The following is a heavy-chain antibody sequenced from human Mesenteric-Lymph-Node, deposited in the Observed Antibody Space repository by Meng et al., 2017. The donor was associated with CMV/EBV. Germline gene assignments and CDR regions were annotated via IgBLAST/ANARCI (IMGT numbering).Heavy chain of an antibody. D-gene: IGHD5-18*01. CDR3: ARGLEGGYSSGFNLGY. J-gene: IGHJ4*02. CDR1: GYTFINNG. CDR2: ISVKNDDP. V-gene: IGHV1-18*04. Sequence: SGYTFINNGISWVRQDPGQGLEWMGWISVKNDDPKYAQKFQGRVTMTTDTSTSTDYMELSSLTSEDTAIYYCARGLEGGYSSGFNLGYWGQGTLVTVSS.